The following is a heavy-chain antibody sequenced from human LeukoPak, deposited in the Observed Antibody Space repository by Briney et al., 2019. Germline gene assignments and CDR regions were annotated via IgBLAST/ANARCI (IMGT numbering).Heavy chain of an antibody. V-gene: IGHV4-30-2*01. J-gene: IGHJ4*02. CDR1: GGSISSGGYY. Sequence: SETLSLTCTVSGGSISSGGYYWRWLRQPPGKGLEWIGYIYHSGSTYYNPSLKSRVTISVDRSKNQFSLKLSSATAADTAVYYCARGRGVLDYWGQGTLVTVSS. D-gene: IGHD3-16*01. CDR2: IYHSGST. CDR3: ARGRGVLDY.